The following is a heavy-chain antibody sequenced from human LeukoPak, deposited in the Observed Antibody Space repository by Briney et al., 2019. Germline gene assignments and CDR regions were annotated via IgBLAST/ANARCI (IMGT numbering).Heavy chain of an antibody. D-gene: IGHD3-22*01. CDR3: AKGSYYDSSGSFYFDY. CDR1: GFTFSSYA. Sequence: GSLILSCAASGFTFSSYAMSWVRQAPGKGLEWVSVISASGGSTFYADSVKGRFTISRDNSKNTLYLQMNSLRAEDTAVYYCAKGSYYDSSGSFYFDYWGQGTLVTVSS. CDR2: ISASGGST. J-gene: IGHJ4*02. V-gene: IGHV3-23*01.